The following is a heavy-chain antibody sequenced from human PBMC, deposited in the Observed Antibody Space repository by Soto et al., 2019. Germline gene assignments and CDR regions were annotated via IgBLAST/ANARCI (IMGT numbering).Heavy chain of an antibody. CDR3: AKGVGINGFYSVAGFDY. V-gene: IGHV3-30*18. J-gene: IGHJ4*02. D-gene: IGHD2-8*01. Sequence: GGSLRLSCAASGYTFSSYGMHWVRQAPGKGLEWVAVISYDGSNKYYADSVKGRFTISRDNSKNTLFLQMDSLRLEDMAVYYCAKGVGINGFYSVAGFDYWGLGTLVTVSS. CDR2: ISYDGSNK. CDR1: GYTFSSYG.